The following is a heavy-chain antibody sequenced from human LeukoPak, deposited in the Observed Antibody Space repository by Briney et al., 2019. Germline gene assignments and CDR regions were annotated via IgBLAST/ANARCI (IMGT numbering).Heavy chain of an antibody. CDR3: ARDQRCSRYDGGCDQWYFDL. CDR2: IYHSGFT. Sequence: SETLSLTCTVSGGSISGYYWSWLRQSPGKGLEWIGYIYHSGFTHYNPSLRSRLTISVDTSRNQFSLKLTSATAADTAMYYCARDQRCSRYDGGCDQWYFDLRGRGTLVTVSS. J-gene: IGHJ2*01. V-gene: IGHV4-59*01. D-gene: IGHD1-26*01. CDR1: GGSISGYY.